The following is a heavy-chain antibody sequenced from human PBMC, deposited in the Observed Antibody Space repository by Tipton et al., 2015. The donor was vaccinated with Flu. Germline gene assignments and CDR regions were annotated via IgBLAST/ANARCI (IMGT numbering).Heavy chain of an antibody. J-gene: IGHJ4*02. CDR3: ARGRITMVRGVIIKGDFDY. Sequence: TLSLTCAVYGGSFSGYYWSWIRQPPGKGLEWIGEINHSGSTNYNPSLKSRVTISVDTSKNQFSLKLSSVTAADTAVYYRARGRITMVRGVIIKGDFDYWGQGTLVTVSS. CDR1: GGSFSGYY. D-gene: IGHD3-10*01. V-gene: IGHV4-34*01. CDR2: INHSGST.